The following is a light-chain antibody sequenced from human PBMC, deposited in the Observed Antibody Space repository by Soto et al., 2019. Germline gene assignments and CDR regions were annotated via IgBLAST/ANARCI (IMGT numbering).Light chain of an antibody. CDR2: GLT. CDR1: QSVRSDY. CDR3: QQYGNSPLT. J-gene: IGKJ4*01. V-gene: IGKV3-20*01. Sequence: EIVLTQSPDPLSLSPGQIATLSCRASQSVRSDYFAWYQQKPGQAPRVIIFGLTTRATGVPDRFSDSGSGTDFTLTISRLEPEDFALYYCQQYGNSPLTFGGGTKVEIK.